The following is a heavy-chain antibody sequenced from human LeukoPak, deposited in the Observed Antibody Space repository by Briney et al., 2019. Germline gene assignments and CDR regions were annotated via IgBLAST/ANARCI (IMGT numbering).Heavy chain of an antibody. J-gene: IGHJ4*02. V-gene: IGHV3-7*03. D-gene: IGHD4-17*01. CDR2: IKQDGSDK. CDR1: GFTFRSYW. Sequence: GGSLRLSCAASAASGFTFRSYWMSWVRQAPGKGLEWVANIKQDGSDKYYVDSVKGRFTISRDNAKNSLYLQMNSLRAEDTAVYYCASARDPHPYGYWGQGTLVTVSS. CDR3: ASARDPHPYGY.